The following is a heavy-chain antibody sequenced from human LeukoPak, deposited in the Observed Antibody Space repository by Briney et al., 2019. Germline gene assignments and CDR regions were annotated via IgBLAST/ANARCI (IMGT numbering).Heavy chain of an antibody. J-gene: IGHJ4*02. V-gene: IGHV1-18*01. CDR2: ISAYSGNT. D-gene: IGHD5-18*01. CDR1: GYTLTSYG. Sequence: ASVKVSCKASGYTLTSYGISWVRQAPGQGLEWMGWISAYSGNTNYAQKLQGRVTMTTDTSTSTAYMELRSLRSDDTAVYYCPRDRIVDTAMVAPPFDYWGQGTLVTVSS. CDR3: PRDRIVDTAMVAPPFDY.